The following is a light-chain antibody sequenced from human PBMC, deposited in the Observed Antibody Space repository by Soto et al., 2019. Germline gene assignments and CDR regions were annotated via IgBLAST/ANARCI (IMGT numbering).Light chain of an antibody. CDR1: QNVSTS. CDR2: YVS. CDR3: QQYDYSLT. J-gene: IGKJ1*01. V-gene: IGKV1-5*01. Sequence: GDSATISCPASQNVSTSLAWCQHKAGEAPKTLMFYVSNLESGVPSRFSGSGCGTEITISISSLHADDVETYCCQQYDYSLTFGQGTKVEIK.